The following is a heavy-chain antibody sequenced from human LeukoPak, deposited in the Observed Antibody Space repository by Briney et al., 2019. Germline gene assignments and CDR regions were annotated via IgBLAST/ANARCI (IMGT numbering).Heavy chain of an antibody. Sequence: RGESLKISCKGSGYSFTSYWIGWMRQMPGKGLEWTGIIYPGDSDTRYSPSFQGQVTISADKSISTAYLQWSSLKASDTAMYYCTIKYDSSWYSPFDYWGRGTLVTVSS. D-gene: IGHD6-13*01. J-gene: IGHJ4*02. V-gene: IGHV5-51*01. CDR2: IYPGDSDT. CDR1: GYSFTSYW. CDR3: TIKYDSSWYSPFDY.